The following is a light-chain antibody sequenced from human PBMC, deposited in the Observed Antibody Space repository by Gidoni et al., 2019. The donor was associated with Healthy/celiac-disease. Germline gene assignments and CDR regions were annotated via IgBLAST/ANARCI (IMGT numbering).Light chain of an antibody. CDR1: QSVSSN. Sequence: EIAMTQSPATLSVSPGERATLSCRASQSVSSNLSWYQQKPGQAPRLLIYGASTRATGIPARFSGSGSGTEFTLTISSLQSEDFAVYYCQQYNNWPPEWTFXXXTKVEIK. CDR3: QQYNNWPPEWT. V-gene: IGKV3-15*01. CDR2: GAS. J-gene: IGKJ1*01.